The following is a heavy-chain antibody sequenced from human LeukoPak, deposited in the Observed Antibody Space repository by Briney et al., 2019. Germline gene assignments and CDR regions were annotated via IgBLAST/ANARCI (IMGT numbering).Heavy chain of an antibody. Sequence: PGGSLRLSCAASGFTFSNYAMNWVRQAPGKGLEWVGSITASGGTTYYADSLKGRFTISRDNSRNTLYLEMNTLRAEDTALYYCAKARTAKGYQYGKDVWGQGTTVTLSS. CDR1: GFTFSNYA. CDR3: AKARTAKGYQYGKDV. CDR2: ITASGGTT. D-gene: IGHD4-17*01. J-gene: IGHJ6*02. V-gene: IGHV3-23*01.